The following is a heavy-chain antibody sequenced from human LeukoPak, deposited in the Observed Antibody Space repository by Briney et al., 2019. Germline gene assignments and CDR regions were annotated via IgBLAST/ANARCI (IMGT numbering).Heavy chain of an antibody. J-gene: IGHJ4*02. D-gene: IGHD3-9*01. Sequence: GGSLRLSCAASGFTFSDYYMSWIRQAPGKGLGWVSYISSSGRTIYYAHSVKGRFTISRDNAKNSLYLQMNSLRAEDTAVYYCARDYDILTGRTIDHWGQGTLVTVSS. CDR2: ISSSGRTI. CDR1: GFTFSDYY. CDR3: ARDYDILTGRTIDH. V-gene: IGHV3-11*04.